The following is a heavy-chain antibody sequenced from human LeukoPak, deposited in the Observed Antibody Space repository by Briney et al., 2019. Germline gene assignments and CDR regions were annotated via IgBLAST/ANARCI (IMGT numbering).Heavy chain of an antibody. Sequence: ASVKVSCKASGYTFTGYYMHWVRQAPGQGLEWMGWINPNSGGTNYAQKFQGRVTMTRDTSISTAYTELSRLRSDDTAVYYCARVSPVGATAGGWFNPWGQGTLVTVSS. D-gene: IGHD1-26*01. V-gene: IGHV1-2*02. CDR3: ARVSPVGATAGGWFNP. CDR2: INPNSGGT. CDR1: GYTFTGYY. J-gene: IGHJ5*02.